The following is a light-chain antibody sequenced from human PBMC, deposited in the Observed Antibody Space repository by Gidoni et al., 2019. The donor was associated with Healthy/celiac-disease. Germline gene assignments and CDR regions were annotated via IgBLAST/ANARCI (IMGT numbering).Light chain of an antibody. J-gene: IGKJ1*01. V-gene: IGKV1-5*03. Sequence: DIQMTQSPSTLSASVGDRVTITCRASQSISSWLAWYQQKPGKAPKLLIYKASSLESGVPSRLSGSGSGTEFTLTISSLQPDDFATYYCQHHGTFGQGTKVEIK. CDR3: QHHGT. CDR1: QSISSW. CDR2: KAS.